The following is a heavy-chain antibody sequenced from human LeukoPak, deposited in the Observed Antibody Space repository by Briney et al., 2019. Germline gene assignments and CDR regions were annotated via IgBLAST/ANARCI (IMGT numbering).Heavy chain of an antibody. J-gene: IGHJ4*02. CDR2: ISHDGSNK. Sequence: PGGSLRLSCVASGFTFKSYGMHWVRQAPGKGLEWVAVISHDGSNKYYADSVKGRFTISRESSQNTLYLEMNSLRVEDTAVYYCAKDVRTEAAAMTHWGQGSLVIVSS. V-gene: IGHV3-30*18. CDR3: AKDVRTEAAAMTH. D-gene: IGHD2-2*01. CDR1: GFTFKSYG.